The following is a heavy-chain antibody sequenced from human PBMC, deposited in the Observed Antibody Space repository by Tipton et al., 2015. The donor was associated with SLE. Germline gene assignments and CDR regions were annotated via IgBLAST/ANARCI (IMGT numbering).Heavy chain of an antibody. D-gene: IGHD2-15*01. Sequence: TLSLTCTVSGGSFSNYYWNWIRQPPGKGLEWIGNIYYTGRTDYNPSLKSRVTISEDMSKNQLSLRLISVTAADTAVYYCARSVLAYRSGGFDYWGQGTLVTVSS. CDR1: GGSFSNYY. CDR2: IYYTGRT. CDR3: ARSVLAYRSGGFDY. V-gene: IGHV4-59*08. J-gene: IGHJ4*02.